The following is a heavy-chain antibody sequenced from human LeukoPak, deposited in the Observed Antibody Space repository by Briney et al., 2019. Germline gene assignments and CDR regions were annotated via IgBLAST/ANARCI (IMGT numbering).Heavy chain of an antibody. CDR3: ARVPSTIVATISDY. CDR2: ISAYNGNT. V-gene: IGHV1-18*01. Sequence: SVKASCKASGYTFTSYGISWVRQAPGQGLEWMGWISAYNGNTNYAQKLQGRVTMTTDTSTSTAYMELRSLRSDDTAVYYCARVPSTIVATISDYWGQGTLVTVSS. D-gene: IGHD5-12*01. CDR1: GYTFTSYG. J-gene: IGHJ4*02.